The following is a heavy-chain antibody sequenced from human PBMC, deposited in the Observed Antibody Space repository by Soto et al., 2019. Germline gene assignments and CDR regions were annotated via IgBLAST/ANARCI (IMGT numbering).Heavy chain of an antibody. D-gene: IGHD2-15*01. J-gene: IGHJ5*02. CDR2: IIPIFGTA. Sequence: QVQLVQSGAEVKKPGSSVKVSCKASAGTFSSYAISWVRQAPGQGLEWMGGIIPIFGTANYAQKFQGRVTITADESTSTAYMELSSLRSEHTAVYYCAADCSGGSCYSSHNWFDPCGQGTLVTVSS. CDR3: AADCSGGSCYSSHNWFDP. V-gene: IGHV1-69*12. CDR1: AGTFSSYA.